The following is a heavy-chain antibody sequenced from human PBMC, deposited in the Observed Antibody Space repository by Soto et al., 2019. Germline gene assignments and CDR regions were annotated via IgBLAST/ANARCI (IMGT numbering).Heavy chain of an antibody. CDR2: TNEDGSIT. D-gene: IGHD3-16*01. J-gene: IGHJ4*02. Sequence: EVQLVESGGGLVKPGGSLRLSCAASGFTFSSYWMHWVRQVPGKGLVWVSRTNEDGSITNYADSVRGRFTISRDNAKNTLYLEMNGLRVEDRVVYYCTRGRGGRGGYWGQGTLVTVSS. V-gene: IGHV3-74*02. CDR1: GFTFSSYW. CDR3: TRGRGGRGGY.